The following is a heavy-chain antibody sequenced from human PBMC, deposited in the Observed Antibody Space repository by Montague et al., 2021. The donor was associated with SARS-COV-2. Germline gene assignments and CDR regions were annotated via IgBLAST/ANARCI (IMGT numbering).Heavy chain of an antibody. CDR3: ARDLGDY. V-gene: IGHV4-34*01. Sequence: SETLSLTCAVYGGSFSGYYWSWIRQPPGKGLEWIGEINHSGSTDYNPSLKSRVTISVDTSKNQFSLKLSSVTAADTAVYYCARDLGDYWGQGALVTVSS. CDR2: INHSGST. CDR1: GGSFSGYY. J-gene: IGHJ4*02.